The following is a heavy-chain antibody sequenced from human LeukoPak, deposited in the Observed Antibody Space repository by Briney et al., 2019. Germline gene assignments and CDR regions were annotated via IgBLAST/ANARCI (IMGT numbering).Heavy chain of an antibody. CDR3: ARGAGLSGSYDY. CDR1: GGSISSSSYY. CDR2: IYYSGST. D-gene: IGHD1-26*01. Sequence: PSETLSLTCTVSGGSISSSSYYWGWIRQPPGKGLEWIGSIYYSGSTYYNPSLKSRVTISVDTSKNQFSLKLSSVTAADTAVYYCARGAGLSGSYDYWGQGTLVTVSS. V-gene: IGHV4-39*07. J-gene: IGHJ4*02.